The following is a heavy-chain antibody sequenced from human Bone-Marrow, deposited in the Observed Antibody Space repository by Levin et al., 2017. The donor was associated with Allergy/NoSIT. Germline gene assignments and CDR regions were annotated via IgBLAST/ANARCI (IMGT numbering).Heavy chain of an antibody. Sequence: GESLKISCKASGYIFTNHYMQWVRQAPGQGFEWMGIINPGSGSANYAEKFKGRVILTSDPSTNTAYMELSGLRSDDTALYYCGKGQSRKYSMNVWGQGTMVVVS. J-gene: IGHJ6*03. CDR3: GKGQSRKYSMNV. CDR2: INPGSGSA. CDR1: GYIFTNHY. V-gene: IGHV1-46*01.